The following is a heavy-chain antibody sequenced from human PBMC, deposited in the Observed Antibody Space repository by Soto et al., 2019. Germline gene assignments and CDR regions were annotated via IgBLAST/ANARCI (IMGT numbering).Heavy chain of an antibody. CDR3: ARDKITGLFDY. Sequence: PSETLSLTCAVYGGSFSGYYWTWIRQPPGTGLGWIGEINHSGSTNYNPSLKSRVTISVDTSKNQFSLKLTSVTAADTAVYYCARDKITGLFDYWGQGTLVT. J-gene: IGHJ4*02. V-gene: IGHV4-34*01. CDR1: GGSFSGYY. CDR2: INHSGST. D-gene: IGHD2-8*02.